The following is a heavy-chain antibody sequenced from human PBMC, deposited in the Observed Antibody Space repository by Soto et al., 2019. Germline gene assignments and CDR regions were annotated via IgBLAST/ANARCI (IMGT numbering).Heavy chain of an antibody. CDR3: ARDREKAYSSSPPY. J-gene: IGHJ4*02. V-gene: IGHV1-69*08. CDR2: IIPILGIE. D-gene: IGHD6-13*01. Sequence: QVQLVQSGAEVKKPGSSVKVSCKASGGTFSSYTISWVRQAPGQGLQWMGRIIPILGIENYAQKFQGRVTITADKSTSTAYMELSSLRSEDTAVYYCARDREKAYSSSPPYWGQGTLVTVSS. CDR1: GGTFSSYT.